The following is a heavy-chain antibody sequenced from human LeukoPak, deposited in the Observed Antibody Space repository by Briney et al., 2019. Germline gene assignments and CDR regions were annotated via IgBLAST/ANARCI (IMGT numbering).Heavy chain of an antibody. Sequence: PAGGSLRLSCAVSGFRVTNDYMNWVRQAPGKGLEWVSIIYAGGSTYYADSVKGRFTISRDSSNNTLFLQMSNLRADDSGLYYCATDIRSSPLGFWGHGTLVTVSS. CDR2: IYAGGST. D-gene: IGHD3-9*01. V-gene: IGHV3-66*01. J-gene: IGHJ4*01. CDR1: GFRVTNDY. CDR3: ATDIRSSPLGF.